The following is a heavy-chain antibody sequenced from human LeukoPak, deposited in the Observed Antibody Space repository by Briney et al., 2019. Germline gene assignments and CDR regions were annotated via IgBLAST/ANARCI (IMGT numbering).Heavy chain of an antibody. CDR1: GFTFDTYA. CDR2: MSSGGTYI. D-gene: IGHD2-15*01. CDR3: ARDRPTGRSRGVVVQ. V-gene: IGHV3-21*01. Sequence: GGSLRLSCAASGFTFDTYAMTWVRQARGKGLEGVSSMSSGGTYIYYAESLRGRSTISRDNTKNFLYLQLSTLRVEDTAVYYCARDRPTGRSRGVVVQWGQGTLVTVSS. J-gene: IGHJ4*02.